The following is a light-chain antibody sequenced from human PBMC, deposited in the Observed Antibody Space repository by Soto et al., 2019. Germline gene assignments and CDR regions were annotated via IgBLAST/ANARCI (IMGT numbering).Light chain of an antibody. CDR2: LGS. J-gene: IGKJ4*01. CDR1: QSLLHSNGYNY. V-gene: IGKV2-28*01. Sequence: DIVMTQSPLSLPVTPGEPASISCRSSQSLLHSNGYNYLDWYLQKPGQSPQLLIYLGSNRAAGGHDRFSGSGSGTDFTLKISRVEAEDVGVYYGMQALQSPFTFGGGTKVEIK. CDR3: MQALQSPFT.